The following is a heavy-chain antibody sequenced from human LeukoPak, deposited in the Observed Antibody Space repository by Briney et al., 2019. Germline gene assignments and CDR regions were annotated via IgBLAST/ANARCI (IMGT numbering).Heavy chain of an antibody. Sequence: ASVKVSCKASGGTFSSYAISWVRQAPGQGLEWMGRIIPILGIANYAQKFQGRVTITADKSTSTAYMELSSLRSEDTAVYYCANHPAVAGPFYFDYWGQGTLVTVSS. CDR1: GGTFSSYA. CDR3: ANHPAVAGPFYFDY. CDR2: IIPILGIA. D-gene: IGHD6-19*01. J-gene: IGHJ4*02. V-gene: IGHV1-69*04.